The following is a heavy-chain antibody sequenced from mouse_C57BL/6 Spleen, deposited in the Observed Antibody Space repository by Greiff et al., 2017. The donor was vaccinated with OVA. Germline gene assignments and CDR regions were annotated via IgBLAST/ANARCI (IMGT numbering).Heavy chain of an antibody. J-gene: IGHJ4*01. CDR2: IYPRSGNT. CDR3: ARRGIYYGNYNAMDY. CDR1: GYTFTSYG. V-gene: IGHV1-81*01. D-gene: IGHD2-1*01. Sequence: VKLMESGAELARPGASVKLSCKASGYTFTSYGISWVKQRTGQGLEWIGEIYPRSGNTYYNEKFKGKATLTADKSSSTAYMELRSLTSEDSAVYFCARRGIYYGNYNAMDYWGQGTSVTVSS.